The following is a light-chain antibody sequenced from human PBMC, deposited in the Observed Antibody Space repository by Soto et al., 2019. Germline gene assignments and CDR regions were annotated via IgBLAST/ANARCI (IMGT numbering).Light chain of an antibody. Sequence: DIQVTQCPPSLAASVGDRVTITCRASQDIGNWMTWYQQKPGKAPKLLIYSASTLVRGVPSRFSGSGSGTEFTLTISSLQSEDSAIYYCQQYNHGPPITFGQGTRLEIK. CDR2: SAS. CDR1: QDIGNW. V-gene: IGKV1D-16*01. CDR3: QQYNHGPPIT. J-gene: IGKJ5*01.